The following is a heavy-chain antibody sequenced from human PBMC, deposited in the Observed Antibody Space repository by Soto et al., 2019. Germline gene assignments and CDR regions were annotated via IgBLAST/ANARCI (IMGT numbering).Heavy chain of an antibody. Sequence: EVQLLESGGGLVQPGGSLRLSCAASGFTFSSYAMSWVRQAPGKGLEWVSAISGSGCSTYYADSVKGRFPISRDNSKNTLYLQMNSLRAEDTAVYYCAKAPDYGDYMYYFDYWGQGTLVTVSS. V-gene: IGHV3-23*01. CDR1: GFTFSSYA. D-gene: IGHD4-17*01. CDR2: ISGSGCST. CDR3: AKAPDYGDYMYYFDY. J-gene: IGHJ4*02.